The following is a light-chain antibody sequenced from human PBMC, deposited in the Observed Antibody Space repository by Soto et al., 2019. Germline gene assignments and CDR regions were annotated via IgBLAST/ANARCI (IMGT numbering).Light chain of an antibody. J-gene: IGLJ3*02. CDR2: GNS. Sequence: QSVLTQPPSVSGAPRLRVTISCTGSSSNIGAGYDVHWYQQLPGTAPKLLIYGNSNRPSGVPDRFSGSKSGTSASLAITGLQAEDEADYYCQSYDSSLSALFGGGTKLTVL. V-gene: IGLV1-40*01. CDR1: SSNIGAGYD. CDR3: QSYDSSLSAL.